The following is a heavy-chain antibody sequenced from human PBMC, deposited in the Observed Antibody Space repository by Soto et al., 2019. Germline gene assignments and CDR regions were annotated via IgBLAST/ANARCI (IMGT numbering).Heavy chain of an antibody. J-gene: IGHJ6*02. Sequence: QVQLVESGGGVVQPGRSLRLSCAASGFTFSSYGMHWVRQAPGKGLEWVAVISYDGSNKYYADSVKGRFIISRDNSKNTLYLQMNSLRAEDTAVYYCAKGLIAARGAGYYYYGMDVWGQGTTVTVSS. CDR2: ISYDGSNK. CDR3: AKGLIAARGAGYYYYGMDV. D-gene: IGHD6-6*01. V-gene: IGHV3-30*18. CDR1: GFTFSSYG.